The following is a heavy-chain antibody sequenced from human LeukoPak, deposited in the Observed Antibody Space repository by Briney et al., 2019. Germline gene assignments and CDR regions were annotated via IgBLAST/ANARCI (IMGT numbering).Heavy chain of an antibody. Sequence: GGSLRLSCAVSEFTFSSYWMTWVRQAPGKGLEWVAAISSDSNDKHYADSLQGRFTISRDDSQNSLFLHMQSLRDDDTAIYYRARNFYFDSSADLDYWGQGTLVTVSS. V-gene: IGHV3-21*01. J-gene: IGHJ4*02. CDR1: EFTFSSYW. CDR3: ARNFYFDSSADLDY. CDR2: ISSDSNDK. D-gene: IGHD6-19*01.